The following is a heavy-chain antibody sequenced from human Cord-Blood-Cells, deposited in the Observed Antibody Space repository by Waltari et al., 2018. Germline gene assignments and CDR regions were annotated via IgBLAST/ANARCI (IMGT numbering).Heavy chain of an antibody. CDR3: ARSGGRDFWSGYYPNWYFDL. CDR1: GGSFSGYS. CDR2: INHSGST. Sequence: VQLQQWGAGLLKPSETLSLTCAVYGGSFSGYSWSWIRQPPGQGLEWIGEINHSGSTNYNPSLKSRVTISVDTSKNQFSLKLSSVTAADTAVYYCARSGGRDFWSGYYPNWYFDLWGRGTLVTVSS. V-gene: IGHV4-34*01. D-gene: IGHD3-3*01. J-gene: IGHJ2*01.